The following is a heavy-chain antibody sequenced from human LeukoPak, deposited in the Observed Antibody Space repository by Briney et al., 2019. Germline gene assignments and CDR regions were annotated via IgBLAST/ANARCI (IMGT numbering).Heavy chain of an antibody. Sequence: PSETLSLTCTVSGGSISTYYWSWVRHPPGKGLEWIGYINYSGRSNSNPSLKSRVAISVDTSKNQFSLRLSSVTAADTAFYYCARGRKGGSALWGQGTLVTVSS. CDR3: ARGRKGGSAL. V-gene: IGHV4-59*12. CDR2: INYSGRS. D-gene: IGHD3-10*01. CDR1: GGSISTYY. J-gene: IGHJ4*02.